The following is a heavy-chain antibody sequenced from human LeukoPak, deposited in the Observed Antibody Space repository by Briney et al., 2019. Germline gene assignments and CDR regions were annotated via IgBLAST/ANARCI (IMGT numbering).Heavy chain of an antibody. D-gene: IGHD6-19*01. CDR1: GYTFTGYY. Sequence: GASVTVSCKASGYTFTGYYMHWVRQAPGQGLEWMGWINPNSGGTNYAQKFQGRVTMTRDTSISTAYMELSRLRSDDTAVYYCARLTTSSGWYIDYWGQGTLVTVSS. J-gene: IGHJ4*02. CDR2: INPNSGGT. CDR3: ARLTTSSGWYIDY. V-gene: IGHV1-2*02.